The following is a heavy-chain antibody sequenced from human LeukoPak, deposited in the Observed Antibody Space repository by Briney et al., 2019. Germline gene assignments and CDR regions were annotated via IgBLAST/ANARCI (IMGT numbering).Heavy chain of an antibody. J-gene: IGHJ4*02. D-gene: IGHD5-18*01. CDR2: TYRSGST. CDR3: ARVKLSHGYSYGYNPYYFDY. V-gene: IGHV4-4*07. CDR1: GGSIRIYY. Sequence: PSETLSLTCTVPGGSIRIYYASWIRQPPGKGLECIWHTYRSGSTNYNPSIKSRATMSVDTSKTQLSLKLSSVTGADTAVYYCARVKLSHGYSYGYNPYYFDYWGEGTLVTVSS.